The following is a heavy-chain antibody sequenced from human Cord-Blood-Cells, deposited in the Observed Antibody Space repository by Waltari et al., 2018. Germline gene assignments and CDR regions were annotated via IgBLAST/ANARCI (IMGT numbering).Heavy chain of an antibody. Sequence: QVQLQQSGPGLVKPSQTLSLTCAISGDSVSSNSAAWNWIRQPPSRGLEWLGRTFYRSKWYTDYAISLKRRITISPDTAKNQFSLQLSSVTPEDTAVYYCARVAAAGYNYYYGMDVWGQRTTVTVSS. CDR2: TFYRSKWYT. D-gene: IGHD6-13*01. CDR3: ARVAAAGYNYYYGMDV. V-gene: IGHV6-1*01. J-gene: IGHJ6*02. CDR1: GDSVSSNSAA.